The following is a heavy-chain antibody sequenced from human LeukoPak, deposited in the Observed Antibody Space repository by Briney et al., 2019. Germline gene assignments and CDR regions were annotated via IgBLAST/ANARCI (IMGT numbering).Heavy chain of an antibody. CDR3: ASRSSYFDY. CDR1: GYSISSGYY. CDR2: IYHSGST. V-gene: IGHV4-38-2*01. J-gene: IGHJ4*02. Sequence: SETLSLTCAVSGYSISSGYYWGWIRQPPGKGLEWIGSIYHSGSTYYNPSLKSRVTISVDTSKNQFSLKLSSATAADTAVYYCASRSSYFDYWGQGTLVTVSS.